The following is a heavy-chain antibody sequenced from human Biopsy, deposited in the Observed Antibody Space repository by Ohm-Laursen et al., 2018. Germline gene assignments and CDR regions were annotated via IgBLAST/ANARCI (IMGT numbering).Heavy chain of an antibody. V-gene: IGHV4-34*01. CDR1: GGSFSGYY. D-gene: IGHD1-20*01. CDR3: ARGSNWNDWSFDY. Sequence: GTLSLTWSVYGGSFSGYYWSWIRQPPGKGLEWIGEMNHGGSTNYNSSLKSRVTISVDTSKNQFSLKLNSVTAADTAVYYCARGSNWNDWSFDYWGQGTVVTVPS. CDR2: MNHGGST. J-gene: IGHJ4*02.